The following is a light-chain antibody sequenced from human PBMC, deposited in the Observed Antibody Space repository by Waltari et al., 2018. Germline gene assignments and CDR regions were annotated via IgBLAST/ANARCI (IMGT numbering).Light chain of an antibody. CDR2: RNK. Sequence: QSVLTQPPSASGTPGQRVTISCSGSSSNIGRHVANWYQQLPGTAPKAPIYRNKQRASGVPDRFAGSRSGTSAALAISGVQSEDEGEYYCAALDDSLHGPVFGAGTKVTVL. J-gene: IGLJ3*02. CDR1: SSNIGRHV. V-gene: IGLV1-44*01. CDR3: AALDDSLHGPV.